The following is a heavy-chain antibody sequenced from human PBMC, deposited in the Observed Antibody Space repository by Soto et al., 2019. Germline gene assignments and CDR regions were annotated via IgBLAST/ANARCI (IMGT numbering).Heavy chain of an antibody. D-gene: IGHD6-13*01. V-gene: IGHV2-5*01. CDR3: AHSVSSSWYGEYFQH. Sequence: SGPTLVHPTQPLTLTCTFSGFSLSTSGVGVGWIRQPPGKALEWLALIYWNDDKRYSPSLKSRLTITKDTSKNQVVLTMTNMDPVDTATYYCAHSVSSSWYGEYFQHWGQGTLVTVSS. CDR1: GFSLSTSGVG. CDR2: IYWNDDK. J-gene: IGHJ1*01.